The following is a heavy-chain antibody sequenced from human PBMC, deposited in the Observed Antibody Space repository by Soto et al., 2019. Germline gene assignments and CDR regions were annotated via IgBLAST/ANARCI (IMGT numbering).Heavy chain of an antibody. D-gene: IGHD1-7*01. Sequence: SATLSLTCTVSGGSISNSYWSWIRQPPGKGLEWIGYIYYSGSTNYNPSLKSRVAISVDTSKNQFSLKLSSVTAADTAVYYCARGNWNYTHGVYYYGMDVWGQGTTVT. CDR1: GGSISNSY. CDR2: IYYSGST. J-gene: IGHJ6*02. CDR3: ARGNWNYTHGVYYYGMDV. V-gene: IGHV4-59*01.